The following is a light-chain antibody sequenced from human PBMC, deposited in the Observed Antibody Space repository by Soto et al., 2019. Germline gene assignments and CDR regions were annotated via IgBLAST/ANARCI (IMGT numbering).Light chain of an antibody. J-gene: IGKJ4*01. CDR1: QTVSSN. V-gene: IGKV3-15*01. Sequence: EIVRTQSPKRLAESPAEEATYFGWASQTVSSNLAWYQQKPGQAPRLLIYDASTRATGIPARFSGSGSGTEFTLIISSLQSEDFAVYYCQQYSNWLTFGGGTKVDI. CDR3: QQYSNWLT. CDR2: DAS.